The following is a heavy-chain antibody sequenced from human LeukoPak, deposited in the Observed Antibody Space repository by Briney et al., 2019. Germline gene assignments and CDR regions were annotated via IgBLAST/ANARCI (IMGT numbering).Heavy chain of an antibody. Sequence: LETLSLTCTVSGGSISSSSYYWGWIRQPPGKGLEWIGSIYYSGSTYYNPSLKSRVTISVDTSKDQFSLKLSSVTAADTAVYYCARQVYSGSYYKGPLDHTRPNWGQGTLVTVSS. J-gene: IGHJ4*02. V-gene: IGHV4-39*01. D-gene: IGHD1-26*01. CDR2: IYYSGST. CDR1: GGSISSSSYY. CDR3: ARQVYSGSYYKGPLDHTRPN.